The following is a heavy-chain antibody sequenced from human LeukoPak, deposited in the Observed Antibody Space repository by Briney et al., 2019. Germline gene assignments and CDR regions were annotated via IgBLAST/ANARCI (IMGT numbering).Heavy chain of an antibody. V-gene: IGHV6-1*01. D-gene: IGHD3-10*01. Sequence: SQTLSLTCAISGDSVSSNSAAWNWIRQSPSRGLEWLGRTYYRSKWYNDYAASVKSRITINPDTSKNQFSLQLNSVTPEDTAVYYCARASREGLRILFSGVNWFDPWGQGTLVTVSS. CDR2: TYYRSKWYN. J-gene: IGHJ5*02. CDR3: ARASREGLRILFSGVNWFDP. CDR1: GDSVSSNSAA.